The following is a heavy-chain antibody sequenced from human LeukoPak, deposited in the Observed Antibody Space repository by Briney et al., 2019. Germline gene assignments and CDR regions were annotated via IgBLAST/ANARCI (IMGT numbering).Heavy chain of an antibody. D-gene: IGHD3-10*01. Sequence: GGSLRLSCVVSGFTFEDYGMSWVRQAPGKGLEWVSDISWDGDSTCYADSVKGRFTISRDNAKNSLFLQMDSLRVEDTAFYYCVRDPWYYGSGNYYNGWGINAFDIWGQGTTVTVSS. CDR2: ISWDGDST. V-gene: IGHV3-20*04. CDR1: GFTFEDYG. CDR3: VRDPWYYGSGNYYNGWGINAFDI. J-gene: IGHJ3*02.